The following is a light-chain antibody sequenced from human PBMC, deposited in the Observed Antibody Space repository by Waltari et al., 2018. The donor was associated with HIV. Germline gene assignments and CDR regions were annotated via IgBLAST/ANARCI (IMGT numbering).Light chain of an antibody. CDR2: SNN. CDR3: AAWEDSLNGFYV. J-gene: IGLJ1*01. Sequence: QSVLTQPPSASGTPGQRVTISCSGSRSNIGSNTVNWYQQLPGTAPKLLIYSNNLRPAGVPDRCAGSKSGTSASRAISGFQSEDEADYYCAAWEDSLNGFYVFGTGTKVTV. CDR1: RSNIGSNT. V-gene: IGLV1-44*01.